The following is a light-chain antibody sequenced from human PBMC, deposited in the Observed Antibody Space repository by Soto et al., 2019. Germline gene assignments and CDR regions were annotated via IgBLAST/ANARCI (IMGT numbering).Light chain of an antibody. CDR2: GNS. CDR3: QSYDSSLSAL. V-gene: IGLV1-40*01. J-gene: IGLJ3*02. Sequence: QPVLTQPPSVSGAPGQRVTISCTGSSSNIGAGYDVHWYQQLPGTAPKLLFYGNSNRPSGVPDRFSGSKSGTSASLAITGLQAEDEADYYCQSYDSSLSALFGGGTKVTVL. CDR1: SSNIGAGYD.